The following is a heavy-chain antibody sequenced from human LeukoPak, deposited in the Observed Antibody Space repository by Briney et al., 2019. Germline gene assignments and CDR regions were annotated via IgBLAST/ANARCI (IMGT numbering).Heavy chain of an antibody. CDR2: INHSGST. Sequence: SETLSLTCAVYGGSLCGYYWSWLRQPPGKGLEWIGEINHSGSTNYNPSLKSRVTISVDTSKNQFSLKLSSVTAADTAVYYCARGDLTYYYYMDVWGKGTTVTVSS. CDR1: GGSLCGYY. V-gene: IGHV4-34*01. J-gene: IGHJ6*03. CDR3: ARGDLTYYYYMDV.